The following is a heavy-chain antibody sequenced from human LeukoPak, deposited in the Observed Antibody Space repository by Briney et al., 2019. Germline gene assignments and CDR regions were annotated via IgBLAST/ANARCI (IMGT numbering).Heavy chain of an antibody. J-gene: IGHJ4*02. CDR1: GYTFTNYY. D-gene: IGHD2-21*02. CDR2: INPSGGST. CDR3: ARRSPAYCGGDCYLDC. V-gene: IGHV1-46*01. Sequence: AASAKVSCKASGYTFTNYYLFWVRQAPGQGLEWMGVINPSGGSTSYAQKFQGRVTMTRDTSTSTVYMELSSLRSEDTAVYYCARRSPAYCGGDCYLDCWGQGTLVTVSS.